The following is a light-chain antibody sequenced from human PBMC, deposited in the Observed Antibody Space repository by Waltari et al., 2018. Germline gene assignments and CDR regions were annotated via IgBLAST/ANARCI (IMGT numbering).Light chain of an antibody. Sequence: DIVMTQSPESLTVSLGERATISCKSSRGVLYNSNKKNYLAWYQQKPRQPPKLIIKWASTRESGVPDRFTGSGSGTDFTLTINSLQAEDVAVYFCQQYYGTPPTFGPGTKVEIK. CDR2: WAS. CDR3: QQYYGTPPT. V-gene: IGKV4-1*01. J-gene: IGKJ3*01. CDR1: RGVLYNSNKKNY.